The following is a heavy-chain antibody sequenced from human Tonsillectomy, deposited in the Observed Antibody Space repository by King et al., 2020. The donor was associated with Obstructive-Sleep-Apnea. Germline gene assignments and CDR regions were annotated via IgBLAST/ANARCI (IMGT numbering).Heavy chain of an antibody. J-gene: IGHJ4*02. D-gene: IGHD3-10*01. CDR3: AKEKGPTMVRGVRLDY. Sequence: VQLVESGGGVVQPGGSLRLSCAASGFTFSSYGMHWVRQAPGKGLEWVAFIRYDGSNKYYADSVKGRFTISRDNSKNTLYLQMNSLRAEDTAVYYCAKEKGPTMVRGVRLDYWGQGTLVTVSS. CDR1: GFTFSSYG. CDR2: IRYDGSNK. V-gene: IGHV3-30*02.